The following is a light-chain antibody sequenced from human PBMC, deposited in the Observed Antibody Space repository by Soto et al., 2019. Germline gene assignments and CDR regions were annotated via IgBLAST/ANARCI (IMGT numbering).Light chain of an antibody. Sequence: AIQMTQSPSSLSASVGDRVTITCRASQGIGNELGWFQQKPGKPPKVLIYAASSLQSGVPSRFSGSGSGTDFTLTITRLQPEDFETYYWLQDYSYPFPFGGGTKVDIK. CDR3: LQDYSYPFP. CDR2: AAS. J-gene: IGKJ4*01. CDR1: QGIGNE. V-gene: IGKV1-6*02.